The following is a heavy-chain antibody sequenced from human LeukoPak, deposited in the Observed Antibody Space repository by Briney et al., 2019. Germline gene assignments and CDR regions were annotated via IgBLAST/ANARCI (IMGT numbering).Heavy chain of an antibody. V-gene: IGHV3-74*01. J-gene: IGHJ4*02. D-gene: IGHD1-7*01. CDR3: ARGGWGTAIDY. CDR1: GFTFSSYW. Sequence: PGGSLRLSCAASGFTFSSYWMHWVRRAPGKGLVWVSYISGDGSSTTYADSVKGRFTISRDNANNTLDLQMNSLRAEDTAVYYCARGGWGTAIDYWAQGTLVTVSS. CDR2: ISGDGSST.